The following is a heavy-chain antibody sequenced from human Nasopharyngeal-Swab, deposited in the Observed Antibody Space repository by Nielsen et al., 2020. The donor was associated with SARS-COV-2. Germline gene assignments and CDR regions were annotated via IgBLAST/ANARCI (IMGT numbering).Heavy chain of an antibody. J-gene: IGHJ4*02. CDR1: GGSFSGYY. Sequence: SETLSLTCAVYGGSFSGYYWSWIRQPPGKGLEWIGEINHSGSTNYNPSLKSRVIISVDTSKNQFSLKLSSVTAADTAVYYCASSTWIFDYWGQGTLVTVSS. CDR2: INHSGST. CDR3: ASSTWIFDY. V-gene: IGHV4-34*01. D-gene: IGHD5-12*01.